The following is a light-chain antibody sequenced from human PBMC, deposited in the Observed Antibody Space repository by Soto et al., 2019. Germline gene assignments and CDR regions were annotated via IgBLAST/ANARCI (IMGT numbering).Light chain of an antibody. Sequence: EIVLTQSPDTLSLSPGERATLSCRASQSVSANYLAWYQQKPGQAPRLPIYGASSRTTGIPDRISGSGSGTDFTLTISRLAREDFAVYYCKQYGSSPWTFGQGTKVEIK. V-gene: IGKV3-20*01. CDR3: KQYGSSPWT. J-gene: IGKJ1*01. CDR1: QSVSANY. CDR2: GAS.